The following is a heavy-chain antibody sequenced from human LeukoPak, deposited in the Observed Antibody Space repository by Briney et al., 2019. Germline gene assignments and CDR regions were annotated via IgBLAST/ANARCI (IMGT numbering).Heavy chain of an antibody. CDR3: AKQRPYYDFWGPFDY. J-gene: IGHJ4*02. CDR1: GFTLHSCA. V-gene: IGHV3-23*01. D-gene: IGHD3/OR15-3a*01. CDR2: ISASGGRT. Sequence: PGGSLRLSCAAFGFTLHSCAMSWVRQAPGKGPEWVAIISASGGRTYHADSVQGRFIISRDTSDNTVCLHMNSLRAEDTAVYYCAKQRPYYDFWGPFDYWGQGIPVLVSS.